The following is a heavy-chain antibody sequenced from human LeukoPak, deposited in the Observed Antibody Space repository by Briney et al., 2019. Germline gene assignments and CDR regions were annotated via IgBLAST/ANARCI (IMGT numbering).Heavy chain of an antibody. Sequence: GGSLRLSCTASGFNFSNYWMTWVRQAPGKGLAWVANIKQDGSEKYYVDSVKGRFTISRDNAKNSLYLQMNSLRGDDTAVYYCARKGMSSGYYYEPWGQGTLVTVSS. V-gene: IGHV3-7*01. J-gene: IGHJ5*02. D-gene: IGHD3-22*01. CDR1: GFNFSNYW. CDR3: ARKGMSSGYYYEP. CDR2: IKQDGSEK.